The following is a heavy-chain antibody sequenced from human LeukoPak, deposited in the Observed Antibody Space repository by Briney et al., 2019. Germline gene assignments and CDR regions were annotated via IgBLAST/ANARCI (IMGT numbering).Heavy chain of an antibody. CDR3: ARAVRRGEIERY. J-gene: IGHJ4*02. V-gene: IGHV3-23*01. Sequence: GGSLRLSCAASGFTFSSYAMTWVRQAPGKGLEWVSLISGSGGSTYYADSVKGRFTTSRDNSKNTLYLQMNSLRSEDTAVYYCARAVRRGEIERYWGQGTLVTVSS. CDR1: GFTFSSYA. CDR2: ISGSGGST. D-gene: IGHD3-10*01.